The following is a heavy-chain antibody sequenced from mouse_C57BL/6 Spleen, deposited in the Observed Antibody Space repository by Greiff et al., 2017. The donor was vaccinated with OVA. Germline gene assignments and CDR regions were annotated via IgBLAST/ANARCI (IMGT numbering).Heavy chain of an antibody. CDR3: ASRFITTVVGAMDY. D-gene: IGHD1-1*01. V-gene: IGHV3-6*01. Sequence: EVQLQQSGPGLVKPSQSLSLTCSVTGYSITSGYYWNWIRQFPGNKLEWMGYISYDGSNNYNPSLKNRISITRDPSKNQFFLKLNSVTTEDTATYYCASRFITTVVGAMDYWGQGTSVTVSS. CDR1: GYSITSGYY. J-gene: IGHJ4*01. CDR2: ISYDGSN.